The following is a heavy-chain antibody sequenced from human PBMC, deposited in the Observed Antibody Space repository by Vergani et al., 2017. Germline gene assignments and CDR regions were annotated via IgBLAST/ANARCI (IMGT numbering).Heavy chain of an antibody. CDR3: ATLPLQTQQQVTS. V-gene: IGHV3-23*01. CDR1: GFTFSSYA. D-gene: IGHD6-13*01. CDR2: ISGSGGST. J-gene: IGHJ5*02. Sequence: EVQLLESGGGLVQPGGSLRLSCAASGFTFSSYAMSWVRQAPGKGLEWVSAISGSGGSTYYADSVKGRFTISRDNSKNTLYLQMNSLKTEDTAVYYCATLPLQTQQQVTSWGQGTLFTVSS.